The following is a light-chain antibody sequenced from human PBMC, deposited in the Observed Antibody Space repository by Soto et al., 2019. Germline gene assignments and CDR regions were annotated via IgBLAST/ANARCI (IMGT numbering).Light chain of an antibody. V-gene: IGLV1-40*01. J-gene: IGLJ1*01. CDR3: QSYDSSLRYV. CDR2: GNS. CDR1: SSNIGSKS. Sequence: QSVLTQPPSASGTPGQRVTISCSGSSSNIGSKSVNWYQQVPGTAPRLLIYGNSNRPSGVPDRFSGSKSGTSASLAITGLQAEDEADYYCQSYDSSLRYVFGTGTKLTVL.